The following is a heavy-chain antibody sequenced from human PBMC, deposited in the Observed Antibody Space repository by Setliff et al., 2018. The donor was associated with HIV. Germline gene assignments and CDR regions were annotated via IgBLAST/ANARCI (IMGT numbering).Heavy chain of an antibody. CDR1: GFTFDDHT. V-gene: IGHV3-43*01. J-gene: IGHJ3*02. Sequence: GGSLRLSCAASGFTFDDHTTNWVRQVPGKGLEWLCLISWDGSSTFYADSVKGRFTISRDNSKESLYLQMDRLTTADTGLYYCAKLLGNGGNSDPFDIWGQGTSVTVSS. D-gene: IGHD2-21*01. CDR3: AKLLGNGGNSDPFDI. CDR2: ISWDGSST.